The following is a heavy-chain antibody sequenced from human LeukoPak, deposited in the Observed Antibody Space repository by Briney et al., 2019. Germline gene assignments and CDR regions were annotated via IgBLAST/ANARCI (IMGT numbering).Heavy chain of an antibody. Sequence: GGSLRLSCAASGFTFSGYAMSWVRQAPGKGLEWVSTVTGSAASTYYAESVKGRFTISRDNSKNTLYLQMNSLRAEDTAVYYCARWVRGMYFDYWGQGTLVTVSS. J-gene: IGHJ4*02. CDR3: ARWVRGMYFDY. D-gene: IGHD3-10*01. CDR1: GFTFSGYA. CDR2: VTGSAAST. V-gene: IGHV3-23*01.